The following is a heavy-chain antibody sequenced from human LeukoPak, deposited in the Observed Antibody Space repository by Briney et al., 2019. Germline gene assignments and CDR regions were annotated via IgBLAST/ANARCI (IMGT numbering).Heavy chain of an antibody. CDR1: GLTFSSYA. CDR3: VRVSGSYGY. Sequence: PGGSLRLSCAASGLTFSSYAMHWVRQAPGKGLEYVSAISSNGGSTFYANSVKGRFTISRDTSKNTLYLQMGSLRADDMAVYYCVRVSGSYGYWGQGTLVTVSS. V-gene: IGHV3-64*01. J-gene: IGHJ4*02. D-gene: IGHD1-26*01. CDR2: ISSNGGST.